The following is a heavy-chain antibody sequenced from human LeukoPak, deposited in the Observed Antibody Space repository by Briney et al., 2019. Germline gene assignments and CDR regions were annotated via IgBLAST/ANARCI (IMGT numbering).Heavy chain of an antibody. J-gene: IGHJ3*02. CDR2: ISYIGST. V-gene: IGHV4-59*11. Sequence: SETLSLTCAVSADSFSSHYWTWIRQPPGKGLEWIGYISYIGSTNYNPSLKSRVTISIDTSKNQFSLKLTSVTAAYTAVYYCTRDLVTVTKGFDIWGQGTMVSVSS. D-gene: IGHD4-17*01. CDR1: ADSFSSHY. CDR3: TRDLVTVTKGFDI.